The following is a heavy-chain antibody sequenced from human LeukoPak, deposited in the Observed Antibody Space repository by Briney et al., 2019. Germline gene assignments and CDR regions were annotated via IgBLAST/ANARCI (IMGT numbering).Heavy chain of an antibody. V-gene: IGHV4-34*01. CDR1: GGSFSGYY. Sequence: SETLSLTCAVYGGSFSGYYWSWIRQPTGKGLEWIGEINHSGSTNYNPSLKSRVTISVDTSKNQFSLKLSSVTAADTAVYYCARERSYDFWSGSLSNWFDPWGQGTLVTVSS. D-gene: IGHD3-3*01. CDR2: INHSGST. CDR3: ARERSYDFWSGSLSNWFDP. J-gene: IGHJ5*02.